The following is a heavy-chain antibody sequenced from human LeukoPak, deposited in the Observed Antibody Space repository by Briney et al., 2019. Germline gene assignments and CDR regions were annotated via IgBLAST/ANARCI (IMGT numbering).Heavy chain of an antibody. Sequence: ASVKVSCKASGYTFTIYGISWVRQAPGQGLEWMGWISAYNGNRNYAQKFHDRVTMTTDTSTSTAYMELRSLRSDDTAVYFCARDRRSSWYLDQWGQGTLVTVSS. CDR1: GYTFTIYG. J-gene: IGHJ4*02. V-gene: IGHV1-18*01. CDR2: ISAYNGNR. D-gene: IGHD6-13*01. CDR3: ARDRRSSWYLDQ.